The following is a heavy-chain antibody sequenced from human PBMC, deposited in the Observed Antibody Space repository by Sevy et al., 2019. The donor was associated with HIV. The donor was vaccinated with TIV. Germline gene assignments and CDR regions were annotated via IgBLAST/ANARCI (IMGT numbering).Heavy chain of an antibody. J-gene: IGHJ4*02. CDR1: GFTFSDYA. CDR3: AKMEGQLVSEYYFDY. Sequence: GGSLRLSCVASGFTFSDYAMSWVRQAPGKGLEWVSSLFGGGHGANYADSVKGRFIISRDNSRNTLSLQLNSLRAEDAAEYYSAKMEGQLVSEYYFDYWGQGILVTVSS. D-gene: IGHD6-13*01. CDR2: LFGGGHGA. V-gene: IGHV3-23*01.